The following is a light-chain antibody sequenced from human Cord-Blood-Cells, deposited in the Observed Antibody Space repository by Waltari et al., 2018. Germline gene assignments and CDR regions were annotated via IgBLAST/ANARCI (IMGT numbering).Light chain of an antibody. Sequence: QSALTQPASVSGSPGQSITISCTGTSSDVGSYNLVSWYQQHPGKAPKLMIYEGSKRPSGVSNRFSGSKSRNTASLTISGLQAEDEADYYCCSYAGSSNVVFGGGTKLTVL. CDR2: EGS. J-gene: IGLJ2*01. CDR1: SSDVGSYNL. CDR3: CSYAGSSNVV. V-gene: IGLV2-23*01.